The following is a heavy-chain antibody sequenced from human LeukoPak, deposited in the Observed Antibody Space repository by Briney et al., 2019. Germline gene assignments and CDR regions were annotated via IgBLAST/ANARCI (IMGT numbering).Heavy chain of an antibody. CDR3: AKEGPIADFWSGYSHDY. CDR1: GFTFSSYA. Sequence: PGGSLRLSCAASGFTFSSYAMSWVRQAPGKGLEWVSAISGSGGSTYYADSVKGRFTISRDNSKNTLYLQMNSLRAEDTAVYYCAKEGPIADFWSGYSHDYWGQGTLVTVSS. J-gene: IGHJ4*02. D-gene: IGHD3-3*01. CDR2: ISGSGGST. V-gene: IGHV3-23*01.